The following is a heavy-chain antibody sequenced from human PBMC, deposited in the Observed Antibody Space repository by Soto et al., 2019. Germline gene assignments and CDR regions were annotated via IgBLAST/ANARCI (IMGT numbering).Heavy chain of an antibody. CDR3: ARAREGYSGYDY. V-gene: IGHV1-2*02. CDR2: INPNSGGT. CDR1: GYTFTGYY. J-gene: IGHJ4*02. Sequence: EASVKVSCKASGYTFTGYYMHWVRQAPGQGLEWMGWINPNSGGTNYAQKFQGRVTMTRDTSISTAYMELSRLRSDDTAVYYCARAREGYSGYDYWGQGTLVTVSS. D-gene: IGHD5-12*01.